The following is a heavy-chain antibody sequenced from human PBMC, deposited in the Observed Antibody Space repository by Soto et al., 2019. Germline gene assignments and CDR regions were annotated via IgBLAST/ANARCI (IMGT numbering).Heavy chain of an antibody. Sequence: GGSLRLSCAASGFTFSNYHMHWVRQAPGEGLEWVAVIWYDGSKKYYAESVKGRFTISRDNSKNTLYLQMNSLRAEDTAVYYCARDPSVTQELSLFRGFGAFDIWGQGTMDTVSS. J-gene: IGHJ3*02. CDR2: IWYDGSKK. CDR1: GFTFSNYH. V-gene: IGHV3-33*01. CDR3: ARDPSVTQELSLFRGFGAFDI. D-gene: IGHD3-16*02.